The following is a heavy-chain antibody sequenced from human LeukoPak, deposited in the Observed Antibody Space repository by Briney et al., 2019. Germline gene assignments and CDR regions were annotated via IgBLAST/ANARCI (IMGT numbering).Heavy chain of an antibody. J-gene: IGHJ4*02. D-gene: IGHD2-2*01. CDR3: AREGCSSAACYGIDLDY. V-gene: IGHV3-33*01. Sequence: PGRSLRLSCAASGFTFINYGMHWVRRAPGKGLEWVAVVWYDGSNKYYADSVKGRFTISRDNSKNTLYLQMNSLRAEDTAVYYCAREGCSSAACYGIDLDYWGQGTLVTVSS. CDR2: VWYDGSNK. CDR1: GFTFINYG.